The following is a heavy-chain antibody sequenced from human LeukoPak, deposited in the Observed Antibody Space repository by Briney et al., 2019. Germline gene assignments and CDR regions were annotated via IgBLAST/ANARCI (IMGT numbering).Heavy chain of an antibody. CDR2: ISNNGRNT. D-gene: IGHD6-19*01. Sequence: GGSLRLSCAASGFTLSSYSMHWVRQAPGKGLEFVSAISNNGRNTYYGNSMKGRFTISRDISKNTLYLQMGSLRPEDMAVYYCARVDSGSACASWGQGILVTVSS. J-gene: IGHJ1*01. V-gene: IGHV3-64*01. CDR1: GFTLSSYS. CDR3: ARVDSGSACAS.